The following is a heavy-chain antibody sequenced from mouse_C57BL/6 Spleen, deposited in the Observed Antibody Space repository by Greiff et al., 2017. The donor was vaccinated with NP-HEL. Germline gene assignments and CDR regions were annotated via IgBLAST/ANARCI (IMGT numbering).Heavy chain of an antibody. CDR3: ARSNWDSFDY. CDR2: IYPGDGDT. J-gene: IGHJ2*01. V-gene: IGHV1-82*01. CDR1: GYAFSSSW. Sequence: QVQLHQSGPELVKPGASVKISCKASGYAFSSSWMNWVKQRPGKGLEWIGRIYPGDGDTNYNGKFKGKATLTADKSSSTAYMQLSSLTSEDSAVYFCARSNWDSFDYWGQGTTLTVSS. D-gene: IGHD4-1*01.